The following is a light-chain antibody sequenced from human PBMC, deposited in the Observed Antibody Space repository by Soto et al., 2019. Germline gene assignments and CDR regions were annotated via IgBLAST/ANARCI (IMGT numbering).Light chain of an antibody. V-gene: IGKV3-15*01. CDR3: QQYNNWRT. CDR1: QSVDSN. Sequence: EIVMTQSPATLSVSPGERATLSCRASQSVDSNLAWYQQKPGQPPRLLIYDASTRATGIPARISGSVSGTEFTLTISSLQSEDFAVYYCQQYNNWRTFGQGTKVDIK. CDR2: DAS. J-gene: IGKJ1*01.